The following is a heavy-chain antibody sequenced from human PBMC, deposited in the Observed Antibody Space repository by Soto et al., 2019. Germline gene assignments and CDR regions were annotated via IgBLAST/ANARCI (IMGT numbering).Heavy chain of an antibody. CDR2: TYYRSKWYN. Sequence: SQTLSLTCAISGDSVSSNSAAWNWIRQSPSRGLEWLGRTYYRSKWYNDFAVSVKSRITINPDKSKNQFSLQLNSVTPEETAVYYCARSGVEVADPDFDYWGQGTLVTVSS. CDR1: GDSVSSNSAA. D-gene: IGHD6-19*01. J-gene: IGHJ4*02. V-gene: IGHV6-1*01. CDR3: ARSGVEVADPDFDY.